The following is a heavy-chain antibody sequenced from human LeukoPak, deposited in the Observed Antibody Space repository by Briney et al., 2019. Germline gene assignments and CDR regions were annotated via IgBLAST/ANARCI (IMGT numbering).Heavy chain of an antibody. V-gene: IGHV3-30*04. D-gene: IGHD3-22*01. Sequence: TGGSLRLSCAASGFTFSSYAMHWVRQAPGKGLEWVAVISYDGSNKYYADSVKGRFTISRDNSKNTLFLQMNSLRAEDTAVYYCARGYYESNGWVDSWGQGTLVTVSS. J-gene: IGHJ4*02. CDR1: GFTFSSYA. CDR2: ISYDGSNK. CDR3: ARGYYESNGWVDS.